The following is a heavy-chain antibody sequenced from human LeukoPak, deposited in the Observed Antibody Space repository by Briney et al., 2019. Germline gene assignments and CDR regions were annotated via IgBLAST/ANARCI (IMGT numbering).Heavy chain of an antibody. CDR1: GASFSENY. CDR3: ARMQDSGAAGWRLGP. V-gene: IGHV4-34*01. J-gene: IGHJ5*02. CDR2: VNHSGST. Sequence: SETLSLTCAVYGASFSENYWNWLRQPPGKGVEGMGEVNHSGSTKYNPSLKSRVSISVDTSKNQFFLSLNSVTAADTAVYYCARMQDSGAAGWRLGPWGQGTLVTVSS. D-gene: IGHD2-21*02.